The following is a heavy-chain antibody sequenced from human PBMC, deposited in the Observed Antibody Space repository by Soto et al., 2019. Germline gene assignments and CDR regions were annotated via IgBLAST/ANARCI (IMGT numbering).Heavy chain of an antibody. CDR1: GFTFSSYV. D-gene: IGHD3-16*01. Sequence: GGSLRLSCAASGFTFSSYVMSWVRQAPGKGLEWVSAISGSGGSTYYADSVKGRFTISRDNSKNTLYLQMNSLRAEDTAVYYCAKDRRRGKQPENFDYWGQGTLVTVSS. J-gene: IGHJ4*02. CDR2: ISGSGGST. CDR3: AKDRRRGKQPENFDY. V-gene: IGHV3-23*01.